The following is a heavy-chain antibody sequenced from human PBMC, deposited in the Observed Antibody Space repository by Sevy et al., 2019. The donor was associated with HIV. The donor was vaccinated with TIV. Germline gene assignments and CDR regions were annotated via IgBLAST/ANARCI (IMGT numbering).Heavy chain of an antibody. V-gene: IGHV5-51*01. D-gene: IGHD6-19*01. CDR1: GYSFSSYW. Sequence: GESLKISCKGSGYSFSSYWIGWVRQMPGKGLEWMGAICPGDSDTKYSPAFQGQVSISADMSVSTAYLRWSSLKASDTAMYYCASRSEVADVDCWGQGTLVTVSS. J-gene: IGHJ4*02. CDR3: ASRSEVADVDC. CDR2: ICPGDSDT.